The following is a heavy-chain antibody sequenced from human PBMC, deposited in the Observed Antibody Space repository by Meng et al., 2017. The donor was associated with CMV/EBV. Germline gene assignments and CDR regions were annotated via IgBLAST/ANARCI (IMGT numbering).Heavy chain of an antibody. J-gene: IGHJ4*02. CDR3: ASAGVPG. Sequence: ASVTVSCKASGYTFTGYYMHGVRQVPGQGLEWMGCINPNSGGTRYAQKFQGRVTMTRDMSINTGYMELSRLRLDDTDIYCRASAGVPGWGQGTLVTVSS. D-gene: IGHD2-8*01. CDR1: GYTFTGYY. CDR2: INPNSGGT. V-gene: IGHV1-2*02.